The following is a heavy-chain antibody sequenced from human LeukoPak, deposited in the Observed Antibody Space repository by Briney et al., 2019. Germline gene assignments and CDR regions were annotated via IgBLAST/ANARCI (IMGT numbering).Heavy chain of an antibody. CDR2: IWYDGSNK. CDR1: GFTFSSYE. Sequence: GGSLRLSCAASGFTFSSYEMNWVRQAPGKGLEWVAVIWYDGSNKYYADSVKGRFTISRDNSKNTLFLQMNSLRVEDTAIYYCAKDAAGPEYWGQGTRVTVSS. D-gene: IGHD6-13*01. J-gene: IGHJ4*02. V-gene: IGHV3-33*06. CDR3: AKDAAGPEY.